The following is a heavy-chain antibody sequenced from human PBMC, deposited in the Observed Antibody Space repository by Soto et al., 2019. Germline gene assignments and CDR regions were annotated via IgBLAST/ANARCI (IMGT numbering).Heavy chain of an antibody. J-gene: IGHJ4*02. D-gene: IGHD1-26*01. Sequence: QVQLVESGGGVVQPGRSLRLSCATSGFTFSTFSMHWVRQAPGKALEWVAHISYDGSEKDYADSVKGRFTISRDNSDNTLFLQMNSLTSEDTGVYYCARGPESGDFWGQGTLVTVPS. V-gene: IGHV3-30*04. CDR2: ISYDGSEK. CDR1: GFTFSTFS. CDR3: ARGPESGDF.